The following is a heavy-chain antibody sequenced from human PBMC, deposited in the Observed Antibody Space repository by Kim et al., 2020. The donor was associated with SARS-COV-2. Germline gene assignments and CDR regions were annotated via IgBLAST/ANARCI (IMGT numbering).Heavy chain of an antibody. CDR3: VRERWGGAFGI. V-gene: IGHV3-48*02. J-gene: IGHJ3*02. D-gene: IGHD3-16*01. Sequence: GSVKGRFTITRNNAKNPLYVQMNSLRDEDTGVYYCVRERWGGAFGIWGQGTMVTVSS.